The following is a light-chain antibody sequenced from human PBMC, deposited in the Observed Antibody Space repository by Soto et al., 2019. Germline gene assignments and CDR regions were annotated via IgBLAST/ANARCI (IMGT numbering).Light chain of an antibody. CDR1: SSDVGGHNY. J-gene: IGLJ3*02. CDR2: EVR. V-gene: IGLV2-14*01. CDR3: SSYTPPSTLRV. Sequence: QSALTQPASVSGSPGQSTTISCTGTSSDVGGHNYVSWYQQHPGKAPKLLMYEVRVRPSGVSIRFSGSKSANTASLTISGLQAEDEADYYCSSYTPPSTLRVFGGGTKRTVL.